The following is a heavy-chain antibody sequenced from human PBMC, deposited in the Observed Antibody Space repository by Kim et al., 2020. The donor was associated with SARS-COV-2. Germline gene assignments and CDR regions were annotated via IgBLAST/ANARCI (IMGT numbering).Heavy chain of an antibody. V-gene: IGHV4-34*01. J-gene: IGHJ5*02. D-gene: IGHD3-10*01. CDR2: INHSGST. CDR3: ARGAPTYGSGRWVRWFDP. Sequence: SETLSLTCAVYGGSFSGYYWSWIRQPPGKGLEWIGEINHSGSTNYNPSLKSRVTISVDTSKNQFSLKLSSVTAADTAVYYCARGAPTYGSGRWVRWFDPWGQGTLVTVSS. CDR1: GGSFSGYY.